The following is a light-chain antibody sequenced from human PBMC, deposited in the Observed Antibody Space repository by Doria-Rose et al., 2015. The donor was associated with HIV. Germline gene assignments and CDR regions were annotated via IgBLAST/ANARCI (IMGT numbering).Light chain of an antibody. Sequence: TQSPATLSVSPGERATLSCRASQGIGSDLAWYQQKPGQAPRLLIYRASIRATGIPPRFTGGGSGTEFTLTISSLQTEDFAVYFCQQYSQWPPYTFGQGTKLEVK. CDR3: QQYSQWPPYT. V-gene: IGKV3-15*01. CDR1: QGIGSD. CDR2: RAS. J-gene: IGKJ2*01.